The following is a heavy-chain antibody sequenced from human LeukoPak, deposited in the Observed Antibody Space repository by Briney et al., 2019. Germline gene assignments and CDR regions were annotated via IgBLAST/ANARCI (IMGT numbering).Heavy chain of an antibody. V-gene: IGHV3-48*04. CDR1: GFTFSSYS. D-gene: IGHD3-22*01. CDR2: ISSSGSTI. Sequence: GGSLRLSCAASGFTFSSYSMNWVRQAPGKGLEWVSYISSSGSTIYYADSVKGRFTISRDNAKNSLYLQMNSLRAEDTAVYYCARGEGVVITTYFDYWGQGTLVTVSS. J-gene: IGHJ4*02. CDR3: ARGEGVVITTYFDY.